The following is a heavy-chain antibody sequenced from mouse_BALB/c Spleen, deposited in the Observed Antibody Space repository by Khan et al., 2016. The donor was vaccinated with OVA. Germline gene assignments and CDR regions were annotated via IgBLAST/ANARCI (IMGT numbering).Heavy chain of an antibody. CDR1: GYTFSSYW. J-gene: IGHJ3*01. V-gene: IGHV1-9*01. Sequence: QVQLQQPGGDLMKPGASVKISCKATGYTFSSYWIEWVKQRPGHGFEWIGQIFPGSVSNTYNEKFKGKATFTADTSSNTAYMQLSSLTSEDSAVYYCARGGYGGLAYWGQGTLVTVSA. CDR2: IFPGSVSN. CDR3: ARGGYGGLAY. D-gene: IGHD2-2*01.